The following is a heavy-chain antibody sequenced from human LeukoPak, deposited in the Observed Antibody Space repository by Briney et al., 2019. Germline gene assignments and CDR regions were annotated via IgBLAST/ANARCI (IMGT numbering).Heavy chain of an antibody. J-gene: IGHJ4*02. D-gene: IGHD5-12*01. CDR1: GGSFSGYY. CDR3: ARGGGYSGYYFDY. V-gene: IGHV4-34*01. CDR2: INHSGST. Sequence: PSETLSLTCAVYGGSFSGYYWSWIRQPPGKGLEWIGEINHSGSTNYNPSLKSRLTISVDTSKNQFSLKMSSVNAEDTAVCYCARGGGYSGYYFDYWGQGTLVTVSS.